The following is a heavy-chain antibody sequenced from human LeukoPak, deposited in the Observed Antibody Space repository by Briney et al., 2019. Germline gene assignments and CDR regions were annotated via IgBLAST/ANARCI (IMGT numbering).Heavy chain of an antibody. J-gene: IGHJ4*02. Sequence: PSETLSLTCTVSGGSISSHYWSWIRQPPGKGLEWIGYIYYSGSTNYNPSLKSRVTISVDTSKNQFSLKLSSVTAADTAVYYCARGRRDGYNRRFDYWGQGTLVTVSS. CDR2: IYYSGST. CDR1: GGSISSHY. D-gene: IGHD5-24*01. CDR3: ARGRRDGYNRRFDY. V-gene: IGHV4-59*11.